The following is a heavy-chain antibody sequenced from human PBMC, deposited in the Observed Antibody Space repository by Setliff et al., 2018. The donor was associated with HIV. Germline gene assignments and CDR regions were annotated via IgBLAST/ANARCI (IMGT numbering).Heavy chain of an antibody. CDR3: ARVPRQLLKGAAAYFDY. CDR1: GGSISSHY. D-gene: IGHD5-18*01. J-gene: IGHJ4*02. CDR2: IYYSGST. Sequence: SETLSLTCTVSGGSISSHYWSWIRQPPGKGLEWIGYIYYSGSTNYNPPLKSRVTISVDTSKNRFSLRLSSVTAADTAVYYCARVPRQLLKGAAAYFDYWGQGTLVTVSS. V-gene: IGHV4-59*11.